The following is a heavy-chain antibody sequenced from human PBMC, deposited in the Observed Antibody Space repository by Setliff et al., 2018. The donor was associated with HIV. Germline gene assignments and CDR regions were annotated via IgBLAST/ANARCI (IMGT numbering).Heavy chain of an antibody. D-gene: IGHD3-10*01. CDR2: INNDGSTI. CDR1: GFTFSNYW. J-gene: IGHJ4*02. V-gene: IGHV3-74*01. CDR3: ARDVPISFSGSYLNY. Sequence: PGGSLRLSCAASGFTFSNYWMHWVRQVPGKGLEWVSRINNDGSTIDYADSVKGRFTISRDNAKNTLYLQMTSLRADDTAVYYCARDVPISFSGSYLNYWGQGTRVTVSS.